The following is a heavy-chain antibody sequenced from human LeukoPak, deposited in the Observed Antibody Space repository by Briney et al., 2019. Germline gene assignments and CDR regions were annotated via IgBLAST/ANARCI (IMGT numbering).Heavy chain of an antibody. J-gene: IGHJ4*02. CDR1: GGSISSYY. CDR3: AKSTVTTYGMGFDY. V-gene: IGHV4-59*08. CDR2: IYYSGST. D-gene: IGHD4-17*01. Sequence: PSETLSLTCTVSGGSISSYYWSWIRQPPGKGLEWVGYIYYSGSTNYNPSLKSRVTISVDTSKNQFSLKLSSVTAADTAVYYCAKSTVTTYGMGFDYWGQGTLVTVSS.